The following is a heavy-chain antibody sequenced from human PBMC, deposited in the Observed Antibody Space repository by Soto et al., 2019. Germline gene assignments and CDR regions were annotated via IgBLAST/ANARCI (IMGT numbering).Heavy chain of an antibody. V-gene: IGHV1-46*01. CDR3: ARDREAVAAPPLYYYYYGMDV. J-gene: IGHJ6*02. CDR1: GYTFTSYY. CDR2: INPSGGST. D-gene: IGHD6-19*01. Sequence: GASVKVSCKASGYTFTSYYMHWVRQAPGQGLEWMGIINPSGGSTSYAQKFQGRVTMTRDTSTSTVYMELSSLRSEDTAVYYCARDREAVAAPPLYYYYYGMDVWGQGTTVTVSS.